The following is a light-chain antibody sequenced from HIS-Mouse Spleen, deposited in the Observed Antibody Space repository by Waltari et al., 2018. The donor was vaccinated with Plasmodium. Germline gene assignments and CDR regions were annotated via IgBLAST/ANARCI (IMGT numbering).Light chain of an antibody. Sequence: SYELTQPPSVSVSPGQTARITCSGDALPKQYAYWYQQKPGPAPVRVIYKESERPSGIPERFSGSSSGTTVTLTISGVQAEDEADYYCQSADSSGTPNWVFGGGTKLTVL. CDR3: QSADSSGTPNWV. V-gene: IGLV3-25*03. J-gene: IGLJ3*02. CDR1: ALPKQY. CDR2: KES.